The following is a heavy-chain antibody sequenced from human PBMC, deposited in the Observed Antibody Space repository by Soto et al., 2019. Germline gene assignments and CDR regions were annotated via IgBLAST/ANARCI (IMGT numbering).Heavy chain of an antibody. CDR2: ISYDGSLK. CDR3: AKRIAEVGLIYS. Sequence: QVQLVESGGGVVQHGRSLRLSCAASGFTFSSFGMHWVRQAPGKGLEWVAVISYDGSLKRYADSVKGRFTMSRDNSRNTLYLQMNSLTAEDTAVYYCAKRIAEVGLIYSRGQGTLVTVSS. J-gene: IGHJ5*01. V-gene: IGHV3-30*18. D-gene: IGHD6-13*01. CDR1: GFTFSSFG.